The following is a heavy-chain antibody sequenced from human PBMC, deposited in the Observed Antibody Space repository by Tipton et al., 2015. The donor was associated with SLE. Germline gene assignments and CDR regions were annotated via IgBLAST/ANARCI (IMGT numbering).Heavy chain of an antibody. D-gene: IGHD5-18*01. CDR2: IYFSGIT. CDR3: ARGSGYTSVFGAFDI. Sequence: TLSLTCAVSGGSVSSSYWSWIRQPPGKGLEWIGYIYFSGITYYSPPLKSRVTISLDTSRHQFSLKLSSATAADTAVYYCARGSGYTSVFGAFDIWGQGTMVSVSS. V-gene: IGHV4-59*02. J-gene: IGHJ3*02. CDR1: GGSVSSSY.